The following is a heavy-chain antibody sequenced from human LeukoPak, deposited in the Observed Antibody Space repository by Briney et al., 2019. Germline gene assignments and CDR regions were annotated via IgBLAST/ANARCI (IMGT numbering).Heavy chain of an antibody. CDR2: MNPSSGNT. D-gene: IGHD3-9*01. CDR1: GYTFTSYD. CDR3: ARGDILTGYFYYYYMDV. V-gene: IGHV1-8*01. J-gene: IGHJ6*03. Sequence: ASVKVSCKASGYTFTSYDINWVRQATGQGLEWMGWMNPSSGNTGYAQKFQGRVTMTRDTSIGTAYMELSRLRSDDTAVYYCARGDILTGYFYYYYMDVWGKGTTVTISS.